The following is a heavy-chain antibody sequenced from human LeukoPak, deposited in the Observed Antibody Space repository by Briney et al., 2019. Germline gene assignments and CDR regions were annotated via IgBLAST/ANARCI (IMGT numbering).Heavy chain of an antibody. Sequence: GGSLRLSCAASGFTFTNTWMSWVRQAPGKGLEWVGRIKSKTDGGTTDYAAPVKGRSTISRHESEDTLYLQMNSLRTEDTAVYYCTTDRFDWGQGTLVTVSS. CDR3: TTDRFD. CDR1: GFTFTNTW. CDR2: IKSKTDGGTT. V-gene: IGHV3-15*01. J-gene: IGHJ4*02.